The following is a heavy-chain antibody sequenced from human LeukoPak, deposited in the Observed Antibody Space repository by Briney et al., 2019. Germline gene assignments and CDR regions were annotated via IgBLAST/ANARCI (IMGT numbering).Heavy chain of an antibody. V-gene: IGHV3-23*01. CDR1: GFTFSNFA. CDR3: AKALESLWELFDY. J-gene: IGHJ4*02. Sequence: GGSLRLSCAASGFTFSNFAMSWVRQAPGKGLGWVSTISFSGNHTYYADSVKGRFSISRDNSKNTLYLQMNSLRADDTAVYYCAKALESLWELFDYWGQGTLVTVSS. CDR2: ISFSGNHT. D-gene: IGHD1-26*01.